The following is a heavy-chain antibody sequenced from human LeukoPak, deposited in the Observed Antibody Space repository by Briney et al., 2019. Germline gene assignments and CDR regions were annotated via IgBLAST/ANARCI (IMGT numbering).Heavy chain of an antibody. CDR2: ISYDGSNK. D-gene: IGHD6-19*01. J-gene: IGHJ4*02. V-gene: IGHV3-30*03. CDR1: GFTFSSYG. Sequence: GGSLRLSCAASGFTFSSYGMHWVRQAPGKGLEWVAVISYDGSNKYYADSVKGRFTISRDSAKNSLYLQMNTLRVEDTAVYYCARDLSVAGKGVDYWGQGTLVTVSS. CDR3: ARDLSVAGKGVDY.